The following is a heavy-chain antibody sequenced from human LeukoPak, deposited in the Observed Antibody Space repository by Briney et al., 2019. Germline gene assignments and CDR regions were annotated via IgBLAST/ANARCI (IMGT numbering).Heavy chain of an antibody. J-gene: IGHJ4*02. Sequence: GGSLRLSCAASGFTFSSYAMSWVRQAPGKGLEWVSAISASGGTTYYADSVKGRFTISRDNSKNTLYLQMNSLRAEDTAVYYCAKEGHSQQLPHYFDYWGQGTLVTVSS. V-gene: IGHV3-23*01. CDR3: AKEGHSQQLPHYFDY. CDR1: GFTFSSYA. D-gene: IGHD6-13*01. CDR2: ISASGGTT.